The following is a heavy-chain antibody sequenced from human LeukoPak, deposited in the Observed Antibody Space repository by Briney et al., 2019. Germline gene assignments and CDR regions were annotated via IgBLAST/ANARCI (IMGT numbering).Heavy chain of an antibody. V-gene: IGHV1-69*05. Sequence: GASVKVSCKASGGTFSSYAISWVRQAPGQGLEWMGGIIPIFGTANYAQKFQGRVTITTDESTSTAYMELSRLRSDDTAVYYCAREPRCQADLGCYYYMDVWGKGTTVTVSS. D-gene: IGHD7-27*01. CDR3: AREPRCQADLGCYYYMDV. J-gene: IGHJ6*03. CDR2: IIPIFGTA. CDR1: GGTFSSYA.